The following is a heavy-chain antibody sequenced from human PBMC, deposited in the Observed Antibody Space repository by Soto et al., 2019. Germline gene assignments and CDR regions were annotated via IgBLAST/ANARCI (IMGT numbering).Heavy chain of an antibody. V-gene: IGHV3-30-3*01. CDR2: ISYKGNNE. J-gene: IGHJ4*02. CDR1: GFTFSSFA. D-gene: IGHD4-17*01. CDR3: GRGDYVRGDQ. Sequence: QVQLVESGGGVVQPGRSLRLSCAASGFTFSSFAIHWVSQAPGKGLEWVAVISYKGNNEFYADSEKGRFTISRDNSKNMVYLQMNGLTTEDTAVFYCGRGDYVRGDQWGQGTLVTVSS.